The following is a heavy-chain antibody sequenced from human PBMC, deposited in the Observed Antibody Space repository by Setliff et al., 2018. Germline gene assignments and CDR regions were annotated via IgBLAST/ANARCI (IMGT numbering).Heavy chain of an antibody. CDR1: GYTFTGYY. CDR2: LNPNSGGT. D-gene: IGHD3-9*01. CDR3: ARGKYDILTGEYYFDL. J-gene: IGHJ4*02. V-gene: IGHV1-2*04. Sequence: ASVKVSCKASGYTFTGYYIHWVRQAPGQGLEWMGCLNPNSGGTNSTRKFEGCVTMTRDTSISAAYMELSSLKSNDTAVYYCARGKYDILTGEYYFDLWGQGTLVTVSS.